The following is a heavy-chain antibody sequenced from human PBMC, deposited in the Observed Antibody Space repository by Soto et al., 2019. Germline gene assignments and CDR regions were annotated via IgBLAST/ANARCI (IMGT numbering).Heavy chain of an antibody. D-gene: IGHD3-10*01. J-gene: IGHJ4*02. CDR3: ARESYHGSGGDVVAY. CDR1: GGSISGYY. CDR2: IYYSGTT. Sequence: TLSLTCTVSGGSISGYYWSWIRQPPGKGLEWIGYIYYSGTTSYNPSLYSRVTMSVDTSKNQFSLKVNSVTAADTAVYYCARESYHGSGGDVVAYWGKGTLVTGSS. V-gene: IGHV4-59*01.